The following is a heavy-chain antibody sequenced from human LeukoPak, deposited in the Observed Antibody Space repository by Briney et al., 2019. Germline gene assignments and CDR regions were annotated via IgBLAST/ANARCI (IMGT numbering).Heavy chain of an antibody. CDR3: ARPARSVVTLGVRAFDI. D-gene: IGHD4-23*01. V-gene: IGHV4-30-2*01. CDR1: GGSISSGGYS. CDR2: IYHSGST. Sequence: PSETLSLTCAVSGGSISSGGYSWSWIRQPPGKGLEWIGYIYHSGSTYYNPSLKSRVTISVDRSKNQFSLKLSSVTAADTAVYYCARPARSVVTLGVRAFDIWGQGTMVTVSS. J-gene: IGHJ3*02.